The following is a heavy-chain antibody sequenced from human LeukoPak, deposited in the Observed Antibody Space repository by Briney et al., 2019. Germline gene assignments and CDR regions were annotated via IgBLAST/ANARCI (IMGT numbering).Heavy chain of an antibody. D-gene: IGHD6-6*01. V-gene: IGHV3-23*01. Sequence: GGSLRLSCAASGSTFRSYAMSWVRQAPGKGLEWVSAISDSGGYTYYADSVKGRFTISRDNSKDTLYLQMNSLRAEDTAVYYCARRIAARPHSPPFDYWGQETLVTVSS. CDR2: ISDSGGYT. CDR3: ARRIAARPHSPPFDY. J-gene: IGHJ4*02. CDR1: GSTFRSYA.